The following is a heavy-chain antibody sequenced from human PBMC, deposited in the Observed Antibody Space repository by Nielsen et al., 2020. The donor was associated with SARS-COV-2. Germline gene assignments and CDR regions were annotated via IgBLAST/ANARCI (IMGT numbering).Heavy chain of an antibody. J-gene: IGHJ5*02. CDR1: GYTFTSYA. CDR3: ATPRGAAAGMWFDP. CDR2: INTNTGNP. V-gene: IGHV7-4-1*02. D-gene: IGHD6-13*01. Sequence: VKVSCKASGYTFTSYAMNWVRQAPGQGLEWMGWINTNTGNPTYAQGFTGRFVFSLDTSVSTAYLQISSLKAEDTAVYYCATPRGAAAGMWFDPWGQGTLVTVSS.